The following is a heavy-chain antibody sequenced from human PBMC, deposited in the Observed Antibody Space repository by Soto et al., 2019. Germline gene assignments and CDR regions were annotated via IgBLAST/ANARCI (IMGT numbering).Heavy chain of an antibody. J-gene: IGHJ5*02. D-gene: IGHD4-17*01. CDR2: INGDGSSL. Sequence: PGGSLRLSCEASGFTFNNFWMHWVRQAPGKGLVWVSRINGDGSSLTYADSVRGRFTISRDNTKNTLYLQMNSLRAEDTAVYYCTRELRPGFDPWGQGTLVTVSS. V-gene: IGHV3-74*01. CDR3: TRELRPGFDP. CDR1: GFTFNNFW.